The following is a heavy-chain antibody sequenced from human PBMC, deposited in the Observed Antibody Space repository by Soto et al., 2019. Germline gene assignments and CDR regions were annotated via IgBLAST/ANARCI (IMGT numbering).Heavy chain of an antibody. D-gene: IGHD6-19*01. Sequence: EVQLVESGGGLVKPGGSLRLSCAASGFTFSSYSMNWVRQAPGKGLEWVSSISSSSSYIYYADSVKGRFTISRDNAKNALYLQKNRLRAEDTAVYYCGGRGPIAVGGTGDYWGQGTLVTVSS. J-gene: IGHJ4*02. CDR1: GFTFSSYS. V-gene: IGHV3-21*01. CDR3: GGRGPIAVGGTGDY. CDR2: ISSSSSYI.